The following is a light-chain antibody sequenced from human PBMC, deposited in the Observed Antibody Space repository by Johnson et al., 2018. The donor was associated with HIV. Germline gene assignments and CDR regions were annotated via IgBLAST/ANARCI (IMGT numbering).Light chain of an antibody. CDR1: SSNIGNNF. CDR2: EDN. Sequence: QPVLTQPPSVSAAPGQKVTISCSGSSSNIGNNFVSWYQQLPGAAPRLLIYEDNKLPSGIPDRFSGSKSGTSATLGITRLQTGDEADYYCGTWDSSLSAFYVFGTGTKVTVL. V-gene: IGLV1-51*02. CDR3: GTWDSSLSAFYV. J-gene: IGLJ1*01.